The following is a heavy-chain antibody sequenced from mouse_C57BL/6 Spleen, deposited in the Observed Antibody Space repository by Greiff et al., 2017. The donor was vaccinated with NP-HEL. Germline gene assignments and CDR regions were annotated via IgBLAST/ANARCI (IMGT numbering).Heavy chain of an antibody. D-gene: IGHD3-3*01. CDR3: ARSLTGDQWFAY. CDR2: IDPSDSET. Sequence: QVQLKQPGAELVRPGSSVKLSCKASGYTFTSYWMHWVKQRPIQGLEWIGNIDPSDSETHYNQKFKDKATLTVDKSSSTAYMQLSSLTSEDSAVYYCARSLTGDQWFAYWGQGTLVTVSA. J-gene: IGHJ3*01. CDR1: GYTFTSYW. V-gene: IGHV1-52*01.